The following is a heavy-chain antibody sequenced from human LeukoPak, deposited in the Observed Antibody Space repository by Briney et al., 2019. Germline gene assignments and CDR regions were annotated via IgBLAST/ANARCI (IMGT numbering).Heavy chain of an antibody. CDR1: GFTFSSYA. CDR2: ISYDGSNK. Sequence: GGSLRLSCAASGFTFSSYAMHWVRQAPGKGLEWVGVISYDGSNKYYADSVKGRFTISRDNSKNTLYLQMNSLRAEDTAVYYCARAEGAAASGITFDYWGQGTLVTVSS. V-gene: IGHV3-30*04. CDR3: ARAEGAAASGITFDY. D-gene: IGHD6-13*01. J-gene: IGHJ4*02.